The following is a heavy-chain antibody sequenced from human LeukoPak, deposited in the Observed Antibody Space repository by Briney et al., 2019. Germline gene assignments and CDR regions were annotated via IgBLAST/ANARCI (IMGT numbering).Heavy chain of an antibody. CDR3: ARGANSGYYP. V-gene: IGHV4-34*01. CDR2: INHSGST. CDR1: GPSFSGYY. D-gene: IGHD3-22*01. Sequence: SPTLSLTRAVHGPSFSGYYWSSIRQPAGKGLEWHGEINHSGSTNYNASLNSRVTISEDPSKNQFSLKLSSVTAADTAVYYCARGANSGYYPWGQGTLVTVSS. J-gene: IGHJ5*02.